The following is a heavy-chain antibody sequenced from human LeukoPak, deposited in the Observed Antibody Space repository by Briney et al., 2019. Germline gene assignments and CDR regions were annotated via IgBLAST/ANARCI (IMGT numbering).Heavy chain of an antibody. CDR3: VRITIFVDYFDY. CDR1: GYTFTRYT. J-gene: IGHJ4*02. D-gene: IGHD3-3*01. Sequence: ASVKVSCKASGYTFTRYTISWVRQAPGQGLEWMGWISAHNGNTSYAQTLQGRVTMTTDTSTSTAYMELRSLRSDDTAVYFCVRITIFVDYFDYWGQGTLVTVSS. CDR2: ISAHNGNT. V-gene: IGHV1-18*01.